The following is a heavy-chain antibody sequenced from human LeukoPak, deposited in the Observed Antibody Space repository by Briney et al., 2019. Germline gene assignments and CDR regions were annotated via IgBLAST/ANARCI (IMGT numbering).Heavy chain of an antibody. CDR1: GFTFSSYA. CDR3: ARDRGYSYGSPNYYYYYGMDV. D-gene: IGHD5-18*01. V-gene: IGHV3-30-3*01. J-gene: IGHJ6*02. Sequence: GGSLRLSCAASGFTFSSYAMHWVRQAPGKGLEWVAVISYDGSNKYYADSVKGRFTISRDNSKNTLYLQMNSLRAEDTAVYYCARDRGYSYGSPNYYYYYGMDVWGQGTTVTVSS. CDR2: ISYDGSNK.